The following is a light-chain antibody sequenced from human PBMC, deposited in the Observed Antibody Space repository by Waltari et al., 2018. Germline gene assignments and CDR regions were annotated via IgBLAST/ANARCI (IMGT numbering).Light chain of an antibody. J-gene: IGKJ2*01. CDR2: GTS. V-gene: IGKV3D-15*01. CDR3: QQYTNWPPFT. CDR1: QSISSN. Sequence: EIVMTQSPATPSVSPGERATLSCRASQSISSNLAWYQQKPGQAPRLLIYGTSTRATGIPARFSGSGSGTEFTLTISSLRSEDFAVYYCQQYTNWPPFTFGQGTKLEIK.